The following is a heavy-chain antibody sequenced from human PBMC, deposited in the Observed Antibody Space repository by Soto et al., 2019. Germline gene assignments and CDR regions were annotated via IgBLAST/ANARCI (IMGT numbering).Heavy chain of an antibody. D-gene: IGHD5-12*01. V-gene: IGHV3-66*01. CDR1: GFTVSSNY. CDR2: IYSGGST. J-gene: IGHJ4*02. Sequence: GGSLRLSCAASGFTVSSNYMSWVRQAPGKGLEWVSVIYSGGSTYYADSVKGRFTISRDNSKNTLYLQMNSLRAEDTAVYYCARANSGYDEEENYFDYWGQGTLVTVSS. CDR3: ARANSGYDEEENYFDY.